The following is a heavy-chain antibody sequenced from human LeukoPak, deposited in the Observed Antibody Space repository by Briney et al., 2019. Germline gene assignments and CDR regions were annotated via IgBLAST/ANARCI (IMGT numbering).Heavy chain of an antibody. Sequence: ASVKVSCTASGYTVTSYGISWVRQAPGQGLEGIVWISAYNGNTNYAQKLQGRVTMTTDTSTSTAYMELRSLRSDDTAVYYCARTRGYYYDSSGYYFFDYWGQGTLVTVSS. CDR1: GYTVTSYG. D-gene: IGHD3-22*01. CDR2: ISAYNGNT. V-gene: IGHV1-18*01. CDR3: ARTRGYYYDSSGYYFFDY. J-gene: IGHJ4*02.